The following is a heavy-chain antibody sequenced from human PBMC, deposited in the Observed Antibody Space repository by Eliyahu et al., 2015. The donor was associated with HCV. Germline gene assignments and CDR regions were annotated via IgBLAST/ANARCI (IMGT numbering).Heavy chain of an antibody. CDR2: ISSSGTTK. CDR3: ARASGINYMDV. D-gene: IGHD2-21*01. CDR1: GFIFSDYY. Sequence: QVQLVESGGALVKPGGSLRLSCAASGFIFSDYYMSWTRQAPGKGLEWVSYISSSGTTKYYADSVEGRFTISRDNTKNSLYLQMNSLRADDTAVYYCARASGINYMDVWGKGTTVTVSS. J-gene: IGHJ6*03. V-gene: IGHV3-11*01.